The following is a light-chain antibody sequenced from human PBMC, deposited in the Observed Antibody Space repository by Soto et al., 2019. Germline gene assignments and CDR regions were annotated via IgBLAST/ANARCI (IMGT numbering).Light chain of an antibody. CDR1: SSDVGYFNY. V-gene: IGLV2-14*01. CDR2: DVS. J-gene: IGLJ3*02. CDR3: SSYTSSSTLWV. Sequence: QSVLTQPASVSGSPGQSITISCTGTSSDVGYFNYVSWYQQHPGKAPKLMIYDVSNRPSGVSDRFSGSKSGNTASLTISGLRAEDEADYYCSSYTSSSTLWVFGGGTQLTVL.